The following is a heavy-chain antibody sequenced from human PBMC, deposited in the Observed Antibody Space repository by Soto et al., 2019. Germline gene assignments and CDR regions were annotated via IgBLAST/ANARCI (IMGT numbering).Heavy chain of an antibody. J-gene: IGHJ6*02. Sequence: SETLSLTCTVSGGSISSSSYYWGWIRQPPGKGLEWIGSIFYSGSTYYNPSLKSRVTISADTSMNEFSLRLSSVTAADTAVYYCARLNGYCVSTGCHGYYGMDVWGQGNTVTVSS. D-gene: IGHD2-2*03. CDR2: IFYSGST. CDR3: ARLNGYCVSTGCHGYYGMDV. V-gene: IGHV4-39*01. CDR1: GGSISSSSYY.